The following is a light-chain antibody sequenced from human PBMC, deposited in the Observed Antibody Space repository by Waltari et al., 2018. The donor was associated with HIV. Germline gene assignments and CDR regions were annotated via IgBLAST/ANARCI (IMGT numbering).Light chain of an antibody. CDR1: QSLLRNNGYNY. J-gene: IGKJ1*01. CDR3: MQSLQTPRT. Sequence: DIMMTQSPLSLSVAPGEPASISCRSSQSLLRNNGYNYLDWYIQKPGQSPQVLIYLGSHRATGVPDRFSGSGSGTDFTLKINRVEAEDVGVYFCMQSLQTPRTFGQGTKVEMK. V-gene: IGKV2-28*01. CDR2: LGS.